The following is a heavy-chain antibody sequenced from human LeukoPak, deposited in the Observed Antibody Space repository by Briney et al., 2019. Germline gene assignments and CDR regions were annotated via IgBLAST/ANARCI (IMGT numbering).Heavy chain of an antibody. Sequence: GKSLRLSCAATGFXFSSYGIHWVRQAPGKGREWVAVTWYDGRNNYYAASVKGRFTISRDDSKTTVYLLMNSMRAEDTAVYYCAREVAPLYFHYGMDVWGEGTTATVSS. J-gene: IGHJ6*01. CDR3: AREVAPLYFHYGMDV. CDR2: TWYDGRNN. CDR1: GFXFSSYG. V-gene: IGHV3-33*01. D-gene: IGHD2-21*01.